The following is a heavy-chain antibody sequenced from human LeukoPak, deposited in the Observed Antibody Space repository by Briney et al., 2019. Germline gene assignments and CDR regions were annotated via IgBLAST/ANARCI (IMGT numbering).Heavy chain of an antibody. D-gene: IGHD3-22*01. CDR1: GFIFSGSA. CDR3: TFYCYDSSGYSLAFDY. CDR2: IRSKANNYAT. J-gene: IGHJ4*02. Sequence: PGGSLRLSCAASGFIFSGSAMHWVRQASGKGLEWVGRIRSKANNYATAYAASVEGRFTISRDDSKNTAYLQMNSLKTEDTAVYYCTFYCYDSSGYSLAFDYWGQGTLVTVSS. V-gene: IGHV3-73*01.